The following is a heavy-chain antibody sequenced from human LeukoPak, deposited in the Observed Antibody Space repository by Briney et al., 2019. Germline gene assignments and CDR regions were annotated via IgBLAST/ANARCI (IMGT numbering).Heavy chain of an antibody. Sequence: SVKVSCKASGGTFSSYAISWVRQAPGQGLEWMGGIIPIFGTANYAQKFQGRVTITADESTSAAYMELSSLRSEDTAVYYCARHPRITIFGVVIQTYFDYWGQGTLVTVSS. CDR1: GGTFSSYA. CDR2: IIPIFGTA. D-gene: IGHD3-3*01. CDR3: ARHPRITIFGVVIQTYFDY. V-gene: IGHV1-69*13. J-gene: IGHJ4*02.